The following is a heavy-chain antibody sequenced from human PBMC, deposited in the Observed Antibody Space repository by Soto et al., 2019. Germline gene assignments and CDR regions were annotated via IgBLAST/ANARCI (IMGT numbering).Heavy chain of an antibody. V-gene: IGHV5-51*01. CDR2: IHPRDSDA. CDR3: VRQGVRSSGWFDL. D-gene: IGHD3-22*01. J-gene: IGHJ5*02. Sequence: PVESLKISCKGSGYTFTNNWIGWVRQKPGKGLEWMGLIHPRDSDARYSPSFQGQVTLSADRSTSTAYLQWTSVQASDSAMYYCVRQGVRSSGWFDLWGQGTQVTVSS. CDR1: GYTFTNNW.